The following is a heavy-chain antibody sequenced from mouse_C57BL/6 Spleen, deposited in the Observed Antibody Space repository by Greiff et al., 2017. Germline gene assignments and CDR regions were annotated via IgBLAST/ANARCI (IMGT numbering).Heavy chain of an antibody. CDR2: ISSGGDYI. CDR3: TRRGGPYAMDY. Sequence: EVQRVESGEGLVKPGGSLKLSCAASGFTFSSYAMSWVRQTPEKRLEWVAYISSGGDYIYYADTVKGRFTISRDNARNTLYLQMSSLKSEDTAMYYCTRRGGPYAMDYWGQGTSVTVSS. CDR1: GFTFSSYA. J-gene: IGHJ4*01. V-gene: IGHV5-9-1*02. D-gene: IGHD3-3*01.